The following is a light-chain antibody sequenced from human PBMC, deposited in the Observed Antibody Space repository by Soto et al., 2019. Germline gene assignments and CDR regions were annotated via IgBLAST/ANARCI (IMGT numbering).Light chain of an antibody. Sequence: DIQMTQSPATLSGSVGDRVTITCRASQTISSWLAWYQQKPGKAPKLLIYKASTLKSGGPSRFSGSGSGTEFPLTISSLQPDDFATYYCQHYNSYSEAFGQGTKVDIK. CDR2: KAS. CDR3: QHYNSYSEA. CDR1: QTISSW. V-gene: IGKV1-5*03. J-gene: IGKJ1*01.